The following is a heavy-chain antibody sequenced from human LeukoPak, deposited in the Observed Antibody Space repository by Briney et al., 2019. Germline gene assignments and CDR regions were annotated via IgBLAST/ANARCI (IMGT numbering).Heavy chain of an antibody. V-gene: IGHV4-61*01. Sequence: SETLSLTCTVSGGSVSSGSYYRSWIRQPPGKGLEWIGYIYYSGSTNYNPSLKSRVTISVDTSKNQFSLKLSSVTAADTAVYYCARVVRAALDFDYWGQGTLVTVSS. CDR3: ARVVRAALDFDY. CDR1: GGSVSSGSYY. CDR2: IYYSGST. J-gene: IGHJ4*02. D-gene: IGHD6-25*01.